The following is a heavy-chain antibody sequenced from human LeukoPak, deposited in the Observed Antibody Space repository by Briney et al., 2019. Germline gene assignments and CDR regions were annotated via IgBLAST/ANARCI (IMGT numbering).Heavy chain of an antibody. J-gene: IGHJ4*02. V-gene: IGHV1-69*06. CDR3: ARDKHGQTGRLSY. D-gene: IGHD3-10*01. CDR1: RGTFSSYA. CDR2: IIPIFGTA. Sequence: ASVKVSCKASRGTFSSYAISWVRQAPGQGLEWMGGIIPIFGTANYAQKFQGRVTITADKSTSTAYMELSSLRSEDTAVYYCARDKHGQTGRLSYWGQGTLVTVSS.